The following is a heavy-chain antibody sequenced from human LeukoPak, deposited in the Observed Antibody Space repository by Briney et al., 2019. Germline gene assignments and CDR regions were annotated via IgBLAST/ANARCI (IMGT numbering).Heavy chain of an antibody. D-gene: IGHD1-7*01. CDR3: ATLAVNWNYAYFDY. CDR2: IYSGGST. CDR1: GFTVSSNY. J-gene: IGHJ4*02. V-gene: IGHV3-53*01. Sequence: TGGSLRLSCAVSGFTVSSNYMSWVRQAPGKGLEWVSVIYSGGSTYYADSVKGRFTISRDNSKNTLYLQMNSLRAEDTAVYYCATLAVNWNYAYFDYWGQGTLVTVSS.